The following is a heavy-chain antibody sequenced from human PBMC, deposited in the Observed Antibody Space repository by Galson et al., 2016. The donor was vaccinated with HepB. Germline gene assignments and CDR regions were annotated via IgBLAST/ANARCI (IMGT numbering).Heavy chain of an antibody. CDR3: ARDSGSNRRDRYYGLDV. D-gene: IGHD3-16*02. J-gene: IGHJ6*02. CDR1: GFIFSSSA. Sequence: SLRLSCAASGFIFSSSAMHWVRQAPGKGLEWVAVISYDGSDTYYADSVKGRFTISRDNSKNTLYLQINRLRAEDTAVYYCARDSGSNRRDRYYGLDVWGQGTTVTASS. CDR2: ISYDGSDT. V-gene: IGHV3-30*04.